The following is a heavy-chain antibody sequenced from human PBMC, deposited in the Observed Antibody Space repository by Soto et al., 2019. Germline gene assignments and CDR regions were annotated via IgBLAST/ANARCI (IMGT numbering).Heavy chain of an antibody. CDR1: GFTFSSYG. CDR3: ARDLGEGRPLGMDV. Sequence: QVQLVESGGGVVQPGRSLRLSCAASGFTFSSYGMHWVRQAPGKGLEWVAVIWYDGSNKYYADSVKGRFTISRDNSKNPLYLQMNSLSAEDTAVYYCARDLGEGRPLGMDVWGQGTTVTVSS. V-gene: IGHV3-33*01. D-gene: IGHD2-21*01. CDR2: IWYDGSNK. J-gene: IGHJ6*02.